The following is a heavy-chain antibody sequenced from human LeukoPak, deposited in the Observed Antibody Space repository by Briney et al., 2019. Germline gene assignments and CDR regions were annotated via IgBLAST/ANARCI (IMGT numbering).Heavy chain of an antibody. Sequence: GGSLRLSCAASGFRFSNYAMSWVRQAPGKGLEWVSAISGGGDRTYEADSVKGRFTISRDNAKNSLYLQMNSLRAEDTAVYYCARLREIPVFGVVTKSTSYFDYWGQGTLVTVSS. J-gene: IGHJ4*02. CDR3: ARLREIPVFGVVTKSTSYFDY. CDR1: GFRFSNYA. D-gene: IGHD3-3*01. CDR2: ISGGGDRT. V-gene: IGHV3-23*01.